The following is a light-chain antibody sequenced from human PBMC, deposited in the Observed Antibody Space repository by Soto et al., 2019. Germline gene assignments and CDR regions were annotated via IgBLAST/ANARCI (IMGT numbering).Light chain of an antibody. J-gene: IGKJ2*02. CDR1: QSVSSN. CDR3: QQYNNWPCT. Sequence: EIVMTQSPATLAVSPGERAALSCRASQSVSSNFAWYQQKPGQAPRLLIYGASSRATGTPARFSGSGSGTEFTLTISRLQSVDFAVYYCQQYNNWPCTFGLGTKLEMK. CDR2: GAS. V-gene: IGKV3-15*01.